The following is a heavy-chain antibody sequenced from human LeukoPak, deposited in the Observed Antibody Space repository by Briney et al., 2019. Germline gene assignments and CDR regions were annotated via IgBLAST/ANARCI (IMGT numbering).Heavy chain of an antibody. D-gene: IGHD6-19*01. J-gene: IGHJ3*01. V-gene: IGHV3-48*02. CDR3: ESSVRAVAGYDAFDP. CDR1: GFTFSVYS. Sequence: GGSLRLSPAPSGFTFSVYSMNCVRQAPGKGLDWVSYISSRSFTIYYADSVKGRFTISRDNAKNSLYLEMNSLRDEDTAVYYCESSVRAVAGYDAFDPWGQGTVVTVSS. CDR2: ISSRSFTI.